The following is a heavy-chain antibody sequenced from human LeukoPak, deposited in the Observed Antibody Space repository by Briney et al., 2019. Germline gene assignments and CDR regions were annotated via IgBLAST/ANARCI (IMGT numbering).Heavy chain of an antibody. Sequence: SETLSLTCIVSGGSISSISSNTYHWGWIRQPPGKGLEWIGSIYYSGSTYYNPSLKSRVTISVDTSKNQFSLKLSSVTAADTALYYCAREMGVVTAHGIDVWGQGTTVTVSS. CDR1: GGSISSISSNTYH. CDR2: IYYSGST. V-gene: IGHV4-39*02. J-gene: IGHJ6*02. CDR3: AREMGVVTAHGIDV. D-gene: IGHD4-23*01.